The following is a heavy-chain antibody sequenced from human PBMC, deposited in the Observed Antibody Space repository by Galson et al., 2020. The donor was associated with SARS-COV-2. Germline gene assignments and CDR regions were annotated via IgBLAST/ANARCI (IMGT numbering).Heavy chain of an antibody. D-gene: IGHD3-22*01. Sequence: SQASETLSLTCAVSGGSYRDYYWSWLHQPPGRGLEWLGEVNHRGRTSYNPSLESRLRISLDASKKQFSLTLSSVTAADSGVYYCARGTRDITMIVVVMTAVSCHFDRWGQGSLVTVSS. CDR1: GGSYRDYY. J-gene: IGHJ4*02. CDR2: VNHRGRT. V-gene: IGHV4-34*01. CDR3: ARGTRDITMIVVVMTAVSCHFDR.